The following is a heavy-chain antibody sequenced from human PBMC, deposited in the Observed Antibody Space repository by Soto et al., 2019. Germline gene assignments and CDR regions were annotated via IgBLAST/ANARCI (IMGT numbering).Heavy chain of an antibody. CDR3: ARGLIVVVPAAYGSYGMDV. D-gene: IGHD2-2*01. CDR2: ISAYNGNT. Sequence: GASVKVSCKASGYTFTSYGISWVRQAPGQGLEWMGWISAYNGNTNYAQKFQGRVTITADKSTSTAYMELSSLRSEDTAVYYCARGLIVVVPAAYGSYGMDVWGQGTTVTVSS. V-gene: IGHV1-18*01. CDR1: GYTFTSYG. J-gene: IGHJ6*02.